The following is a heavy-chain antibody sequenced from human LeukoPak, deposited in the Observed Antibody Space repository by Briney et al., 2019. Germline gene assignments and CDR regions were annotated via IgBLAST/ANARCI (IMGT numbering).Heavy chain of an antibody. D-gene: IGHD3-22*01. J-gene: IGHJ4*02. CDR3: ARAHPEYYDSSGYNPLDF. V-gene: IGHV1-18*01. Sequence: ASVKVSCKASGYRLSYYGISWVRQAPGQGLEWMGWINAYTGNTNYAQKLQGRVTMTTDTSTSTAYMELRSLRSDDTAVYYCARAHPEYYDSSGYNPLDFWGQGTLVAVSS. CDR1: GYRLSYYG. CDR2: INAYTGNT.